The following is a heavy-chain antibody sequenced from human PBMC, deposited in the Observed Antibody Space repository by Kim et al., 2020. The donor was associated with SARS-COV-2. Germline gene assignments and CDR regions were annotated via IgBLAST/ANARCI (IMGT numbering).Heavy chain of an antibody. D-gene: IGHD2-2*01. CDR1: GDSVSSNSAA. CDR2: TYYRSKWYN. Sequence: SQTLSLTCAISGDSVSSNSAAWNWIRQSPSRGLEWLGRTYYRSKWYNDYAVSVKSRITINPDTSKNQFSLQLNSVTPEDTAVYYCARVELRDVVRSVGYQLPEYGMDVWGQGTTVTVSS. V-gene: IGHV6-1*01. CDR3: ARVELRDVVRSVGYQLPEYGMDV. J-gene: IGHJ6*02.